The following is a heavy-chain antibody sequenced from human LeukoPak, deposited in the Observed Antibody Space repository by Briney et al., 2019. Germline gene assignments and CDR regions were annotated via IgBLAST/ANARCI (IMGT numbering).Heavy chain of an antibody. CDR3: ARGVGGVTSSTSCYLDY. CDR1: GGSISISSYY. D-gene: IGHD2-2*01. V-gene: IGHV4-39*07. CDR2: IYYSGST. J-gene: IGHJ4*02. Sequence: SETLSLTCTVSGGSISISSYYWGWIRQPPGEGLEWIGSIYYSGSTYYNPSLKSRVTISVDTSKNQFSLKLSSVTAADTAVYYCARGVGGVTSSTSCYLDYWGQGTLVTVSS.